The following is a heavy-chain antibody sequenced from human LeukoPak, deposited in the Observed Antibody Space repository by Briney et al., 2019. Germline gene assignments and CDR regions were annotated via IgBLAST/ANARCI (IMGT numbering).Heavy chain of an antibody. V-gene: IGHV3-48*03. Sequence: GGSLRLSCAASGFTFSSYEMNWVRQAPGKGLEWVSYISSSGFTIYYADSVKGRFTISRDNAKNSLYLQMNSLRAEDTAVYYCAKDLPNYYGSGGFDYWGQGTLVTVSS. J-gene: IGHJ4*02. CDR3: AKDLPNYYGSGGFDY. CDR1: GFTFSSYE. CDR2: ISSSGFTI. D-gene: IGHD3-10*01.